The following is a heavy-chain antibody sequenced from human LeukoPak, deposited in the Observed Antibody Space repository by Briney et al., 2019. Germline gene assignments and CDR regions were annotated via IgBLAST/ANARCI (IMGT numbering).Heavy chain of an antibody. CDR3: ARGGGLDV. V-gene: IGHV3-7*03. J-gene: IGHJ6*02. CDR2: INHNGNVN. D-gene: IGHD3-16*01. CDR1: GFTFSSFW. Sequence: GGPLSFSGAASGFTFSSFWMNWPRKPPGRGLEWVASINHNGNVNYYVDSVKGRFTISRDNAKNSLYLQMSNLRAEDTAVYFCARGGGLDVWGQGATVTVSS.